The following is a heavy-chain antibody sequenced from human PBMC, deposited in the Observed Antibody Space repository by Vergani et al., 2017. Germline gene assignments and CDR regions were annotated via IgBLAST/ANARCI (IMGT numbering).Heavy chain of an antibody. Sequence: QVQLQQWGAGLLKPSETLSLTCAVYGGSFSGYYWSWIRQPPGKGLEWIGEINHSGSTNYNPSLKSRVTISVDTSKNQFSLKLSSATAADTAVYYCARGNYDFWSPYYYYGMDVWGQGTTVTVSS. CDR2: INHSGST. D-gene: IGHD3-3*01. CDR1: GGSFSGYY. CDR3: ARGNYDFWSPYYYYGMDV. J-gene: IGHJ6*02. V-gene: IGHV4-34*01.